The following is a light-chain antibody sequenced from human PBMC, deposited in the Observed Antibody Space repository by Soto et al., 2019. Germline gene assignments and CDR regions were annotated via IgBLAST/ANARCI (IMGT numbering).Light chain of an antibody. CDR2: DIS. V-gene: IGKV3-15*01. CDR3: QQYNKWPS. J-gene: IGKJ5*01. CDR1: QTVSRN. Sequence: GMTQSPPTLSVSPGEKATLSCRASQTVSRNLAWYQQRPGQAPRLLIYDISNRATGVPARFSGSGSETEFTLTIRSLQSEDFAVYFCQQYNKWPSFGQGTRLEIK.